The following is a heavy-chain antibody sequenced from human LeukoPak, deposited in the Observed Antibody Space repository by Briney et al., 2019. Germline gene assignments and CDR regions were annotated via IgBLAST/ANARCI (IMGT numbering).Heavy chain of an antibody. Sequence: ASVKVSCKASGYTFTSYYMHWVRQAPGQGLEWMGIINPSGGSTSYAQKFQGRVTMTRDTSTSTVYMELSSLRSEDTAVYYCARDREMATILSYYYYYGMDVWGQGTTVTVSS. J-gene: IGHJ6*02. CDR2: INPSGGST. CDR3: ARDREMATILSYYYYYGMDV. V-gene: IGHV1-46*01. D-gene: IGHD5-24*01. CDR1: GYTFTSYY.